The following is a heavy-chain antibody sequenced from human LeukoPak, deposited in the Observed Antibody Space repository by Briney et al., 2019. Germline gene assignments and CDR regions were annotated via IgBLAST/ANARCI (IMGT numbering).Heavy chain of an antibody. J-gene: IGHJ4*02. CDR1: GGSISSSSSH. Sequence: PSDTLSLTCTVSGGSISSSSSHWGWIRQPPGKGLEWIGSIYYSGSTYYNPSLKSRVTISVDTSKNQFSLKLSSVTAADTAVYYCARHCPDYGDYPNFDYWGQGTLVTVSS. CDR3: ARHCPDYGDYPNFDY. CDR2: IYYSGST. V-gene: IGHV4-39*01. D-gene: IGHD4-17*01.